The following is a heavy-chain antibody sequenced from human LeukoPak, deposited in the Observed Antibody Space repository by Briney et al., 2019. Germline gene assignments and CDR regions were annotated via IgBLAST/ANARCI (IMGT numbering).Heavy chain of an antibody. CDR3: ARGPREYLGFDY. V-gene: IGHV4-34*01. D-gene: IGHD3-10*01. J-gene: IGHJ4*02. Sequence: SETLSLTCAVYGGPFSGYYWSWIRQPPGKGLEWIGEINHSGSTNYNPSLKSRVTISVDTSKNQFSLKLSSVTAADTAVYYCARGPREYLGFDYWGQGTLVTVSS. CDR2: INHSGST. CDR1: GGPFSGYY.